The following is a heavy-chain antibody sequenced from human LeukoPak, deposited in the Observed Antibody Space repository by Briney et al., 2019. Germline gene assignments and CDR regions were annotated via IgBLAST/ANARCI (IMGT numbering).Heavy chain of an antibody. CDR2: VSYDGSNK. Sequence: GGSLRLSCAASGFTFSSYAMHWVRQTPGKGQEWVAVVSYDGSNKYYADSVKGRFTISRDNSKNTLFLQMNNLRPEDTAVYYCARDGGSAVAGSIDYWGQETLVIVSS. V-gene: IGHV3-30-3*01. J-gene: IGHJ4*02. CDR1: GFTFSSYA. D-gene: IGHD6-19*01. CDR3: ARDGGSAVAGSIDY.